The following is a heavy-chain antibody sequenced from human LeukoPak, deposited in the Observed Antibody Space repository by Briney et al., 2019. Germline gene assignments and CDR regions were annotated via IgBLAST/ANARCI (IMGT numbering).Heavy chain of an antibody. V-gene: IGHV4-39*01. CDR1: GGSISSSSYY. CDR3: ARLVPPGWFDP. J-gene: IGHJ5*02. CDR2: IYYSGST. Sequence: SETLSLTCTVSGGSISSSSYYWDWIRQPPGKGLEWIANIYYSGSTYSNPSLKSRVTISMDTSNNQFSLKLTSVTAADTAVYYCARLVPPGWFDPWGQGTLVTVSS.